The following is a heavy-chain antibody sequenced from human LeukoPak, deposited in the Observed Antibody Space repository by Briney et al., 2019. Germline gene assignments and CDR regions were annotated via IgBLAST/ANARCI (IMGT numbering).Heavy chain of an antibody. Sequence: SETLSLTCTVSGGSISSGDYYWTWIRQHPGKGLEWIGYIQYSGSTYYNPSLKSRVTISLDTSKNQFSLKLSSVTAADTAVYYCARHLDYGPYYFDYWGQGTLVTVSS. V-gene: IGHV4-31*03. CDR1: GGSISSGDYY. D-gene: IGHD4-17*01. J-gene: IGHJ4*02. CDR3: ARHLDYGPYYFDY. CDR2: IQYSGST.